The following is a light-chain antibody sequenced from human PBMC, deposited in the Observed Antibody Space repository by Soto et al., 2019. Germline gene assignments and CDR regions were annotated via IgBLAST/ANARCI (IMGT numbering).Light chain of an antibody. CDR3: SSYTSSSTLV. CDR2: EVS. J-gene: IGLJ1*01. V-gene: IGLV2-14*02. CDR1: SSDVGSYNL. Sequence: QSVLTQPASVTGSPGQSITISCIETSSDVGSYNLVSWYQQHPGKAPKLMIYEVSNRPSGVSNRFSGSKSGNTASLTISGLQAEDEADYYCSSYTSSSTLVFGTGTKVTVL.